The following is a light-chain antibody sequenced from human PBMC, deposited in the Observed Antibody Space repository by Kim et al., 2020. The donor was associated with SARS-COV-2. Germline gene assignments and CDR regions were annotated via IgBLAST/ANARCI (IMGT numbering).Light chain of an antibody. Sequence: RQTATHTCTGDTNNVGTQGAAWLQQHQVHTHKLLFYRNNDRPSGISARLSASRSGNTASLTITGLHAEDEADYYCSAWDSSLSVWVFGGGTKLTVL. CDR3: SAWDSSLSVWV. J-gene: IGLJ3*02. CDR1: TNNVGTQG. CDR2: RNN. V-gene: IGLV10-54*01.